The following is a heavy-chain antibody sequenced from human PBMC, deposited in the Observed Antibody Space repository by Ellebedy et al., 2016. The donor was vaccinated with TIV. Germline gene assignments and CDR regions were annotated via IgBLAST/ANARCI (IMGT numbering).Heavy chain of an antibody. CDR3: ARAPNLRSATVGS. D-gene: IGHD6-25*01. CDR1: GYTFTSYG. CDR2: ISAYNGNT. V-gene: IGHV1-18*01. J-gene: IGHJ4*02. Sequence: ASVKVSCXASGYTFTSYGISWVRQAPGQGLEWMGWISAYNGNTNYTQKLQGRVTMTTDTSTSTAYMELSSLRSEDTAVYYCARAPNLRSATVGSWGQGTLVTVSS.